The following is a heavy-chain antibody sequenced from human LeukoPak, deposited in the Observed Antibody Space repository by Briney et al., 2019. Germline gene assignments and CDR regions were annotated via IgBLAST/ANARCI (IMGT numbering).Heavy chain of an antibody. CDR1: GFTVSSNY. CDR3: ARDREMATGDAFDI. J-gene: IGHJ3*02. D-gene: IGHD5-24*01. Sequence: GGSLRFSFAASGFTVSSNYMSWFRRAPGKGLGWVSVIYSGGTTYYADSVKGRFIISRDNSMNTLYLQMNSLRAEDTAVYYCARDREMATGDAFDIWGQGTMVTVSS. V-gene: IGHV3-66*01. CDR2: IYSGGTT.